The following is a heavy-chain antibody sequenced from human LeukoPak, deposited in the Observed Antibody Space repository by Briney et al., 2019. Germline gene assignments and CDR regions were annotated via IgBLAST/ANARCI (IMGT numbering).Heavy chain of an antibody. D-gene: IGHD6-19*01. CDR3: ARGDSGWYLGLGFDY. CDR1: RYSISSGFY. CDR2: IYSTGST. J-gene: IGHJ4*02. V-gene: IGHV4-38-2*02. Sequence: SETLSLTCTVSRYSISSGFYWGWIRQPPGKGLAWIGSIYSTGSTFHNPSLKSRVTISVDTSKNQVSLRLRSVTAADTAVYYCARGDSGWYLGLGFDYWGQGTLVTVSS.